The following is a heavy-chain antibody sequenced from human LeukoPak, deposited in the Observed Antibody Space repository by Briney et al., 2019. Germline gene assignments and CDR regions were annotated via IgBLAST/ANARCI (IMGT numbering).Heavy chain of an antibody. V-gene: IGHV4-4*07. J-gene: IGHJ4*02. Sequence: SETLSLTCTVSGGSISSYYWSWIRQPAGKGLEWIGRIYTSGSTNYNPSLKSRVTISVDTSNNQFSLKLSSVTAADTAVYYCASSPGATSAVDYWGQGTLVTVSS. CDR2: IYTSGST. D-gene: IGHD1-26*01. CDR1: GGSISSYY. CDR3: ASSPGATSAVDY.